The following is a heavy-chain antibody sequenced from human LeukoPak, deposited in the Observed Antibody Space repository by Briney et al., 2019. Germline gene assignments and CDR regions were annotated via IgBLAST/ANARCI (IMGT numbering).Heavy chain of an antibody. CDR2: INAGNGNT. D-gene: IGHD6-19*01. Sequence: ASVKVSCKASGYTFTSYAMHWVRQAPGQRLEWMGWINAGNGNTKYSQKLQGRVTMTTDTSTSTAYMELRSLRSDDTAVYYCARGRYSSGGTIGNFDYWGQGTLVTVSS. CDR1: GYTFTSYA. J-gene: IGHJ4*02. CDR3: ARGRYSSGGTIGNFDY. V-gene: IGHV1-3*01.